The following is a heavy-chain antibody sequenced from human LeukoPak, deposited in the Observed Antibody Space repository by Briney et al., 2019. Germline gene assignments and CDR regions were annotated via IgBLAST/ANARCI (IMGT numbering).Heavy chain of an antibody. V-gene: IGHV4/OR15-8*01. J-gene: IGHJ4*01. D-gene: IGHD1-14*01. Sequence: SETLSLTCAVSGASIASHSWWSWVRQPPGKGLEWIGEVYHSGGANYKPSLKSRVTISVDTSRNHFSLKLTSVTAADAAVYFCAYNRNFALDNWGQGTLVTVSS. CDR3: AYNRNFALDN. CDR2: VYHSGGA. CDR1: GASIASHSW.